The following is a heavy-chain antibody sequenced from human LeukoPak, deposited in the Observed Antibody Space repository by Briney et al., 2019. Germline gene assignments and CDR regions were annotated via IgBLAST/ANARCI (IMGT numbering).Heavy chain of an antibody. CDR1: GFTFSSYA. CDR2: ISGSGFGT. Sequence: GSLRLSCAASGFTFSSYAMSWVRQAPGKGLEWVSLISGSGFGTYYADSVKGRFTISRDNSKNTLYLQVNSLRAEDTAVYYCAKVGYCSSTTCYTYFDYWGQGTLVTVSS. V-gene: IGHV3-23*01. CDR3: AKVGYCSSTTCYTYFDY. J-gene: IGHJ4*02. D-gene: IGHD2-2*02.